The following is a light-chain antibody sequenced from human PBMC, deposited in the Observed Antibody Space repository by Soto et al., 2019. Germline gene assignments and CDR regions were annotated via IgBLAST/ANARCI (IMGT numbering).Light chain of an antibody. V-gene: IGKV3-20*01. J-gene: IGKJ4*01. CDR3: QQYETSPLT. CDR2: GAS. CDR1: QSVTRNY. Sequence: EIVLTQSPGTLSLSPGERATLSCRASQSVTRNYLAWFQQKPGQAPRFVIYGASNRATGIPDRFSGSGSGTDFTLTISRLEPEDFAMYYCQQYETSPLTFGGGTKVEIK.